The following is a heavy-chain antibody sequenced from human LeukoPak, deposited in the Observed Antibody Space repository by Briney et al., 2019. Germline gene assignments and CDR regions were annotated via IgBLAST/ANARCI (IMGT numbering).Heavy chain of an antibody. CDR3: TKDLTPGGADV. J-gene: IGHJ6*02. Sequence: GGSLRLSCAVSGFTSDDHAMHWVRQASGKGLEWVAGIMWRSGSTGYGDSVKGRFTISRDNAKKSLYLQMNGLRVEDTAFYYCTKDLTPGGADVWGQGTTVTVSS. V-gene: IGHV3-9*02. D-gene: IGHD3-10*01. CDR1: GFTSDDHA. CDR2: IMWRSGST.